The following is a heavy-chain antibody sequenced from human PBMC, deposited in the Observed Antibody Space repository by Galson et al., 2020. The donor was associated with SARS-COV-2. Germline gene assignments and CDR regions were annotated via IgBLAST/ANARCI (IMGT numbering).Heavy chain of an antibody. Sequence: SETLSLTCTVSGGSISSSSYYWGWIRQPPGKGLEWIGSIYYSGSTYYNPSLKSRVTISVDTSKNQFSLKLSSVTAADTAVYYCARLRIRGGAAPWGQGTLVTVSS. CDR3: ARLRIRGGAAP. V-gene: IGHV4-39*01. CDR1: GGSISSSSYY. D-gene: IGHD3-10*01. J-gene: IGHJ5*02. CDR2: IYYSGST.